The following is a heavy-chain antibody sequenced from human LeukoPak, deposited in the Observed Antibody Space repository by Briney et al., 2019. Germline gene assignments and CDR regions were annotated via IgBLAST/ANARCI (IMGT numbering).Heavy chain of an antibody. J-gene: IGHJ4*02. CDR2: ISGDGTTT. V-gene: IGHV3-43*02. CDR3: ATSHGWSPDH. CDR1: GFTFADYF. D-gene: IGHD6-19*01. Sequence: PGGSLRLSCAASGFTFADYFMHWVRQAPGKGLECISFISGDGTTTYYRDSVRGRFTISRDNSKNSLYLQLESLRADDTALYFCATSHGWSPDHCGQGTLVTVSS.